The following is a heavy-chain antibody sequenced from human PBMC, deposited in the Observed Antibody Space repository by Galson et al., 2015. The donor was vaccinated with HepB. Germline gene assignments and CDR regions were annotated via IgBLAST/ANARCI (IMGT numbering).Heavy chain of an antibody. CDR3: AREEYYYDSSGYYNGAFDI. D-gene: IGHD3-22*01. CDR2: IIPILGIA. CDR1: GGTFSSYT. J-gene: IGHJ3*02. V-gene: IGHV1-69*04. Sequence: SVKVSCKASGGTFSSYTISWVRQAPGQGLEWMGRIIPILGIADYAQKFQGRVTITADKSTSTAYMELSSLRSEDTAVYYCAREEYYYDSSGYYNGAFDIWGQGTMVTVSS.